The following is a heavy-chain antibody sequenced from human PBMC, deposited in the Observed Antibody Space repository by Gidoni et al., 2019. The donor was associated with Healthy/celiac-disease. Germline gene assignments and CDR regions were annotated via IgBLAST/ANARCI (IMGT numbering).Heavy chain of an antibody. J-gene: IGHJ5*02. D-gene: IGHD6-6*01. Sequence: QVQLVQSGAGVTKPGPSVKVYCQASGFTFTGYYMHWVRQAPGQGLEWMGWINPNSGGTNYAQKFQGRVTMTRDTSISTAYMELSRLRSDDTAVYYCARGRGVAARNWFDPWGQGTLVTVSS. CDR2: INPNSGGT. V-gene: IGHV1-2*02. CDR3: ARGRGVAARNWFDP. CDR1: GFTFTGYY.